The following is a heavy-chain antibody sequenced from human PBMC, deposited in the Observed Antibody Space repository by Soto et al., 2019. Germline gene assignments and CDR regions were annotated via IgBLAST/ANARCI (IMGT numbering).Heavy chain of an antibody. CDR2: ISYDGSLE. V-gene: IGHV3-30*04. CDR1: GFNFRSYA. D-gene: IGHD6-13*01. J-gene: IGHJ5*02. CDR3: ARAAYSSSWNWFDP. Sequence: QVQLVESGGGVVQAGRSLRLSCAASGFNFRSYAIHWVRQAPGKGLQWVAVISYDGSLEYYTDSVKGRFTNSRDNSTNTLYRQMNSLRPGDTAIYYWARAAYSSSWNWFDPWGQGTLVTVSS.